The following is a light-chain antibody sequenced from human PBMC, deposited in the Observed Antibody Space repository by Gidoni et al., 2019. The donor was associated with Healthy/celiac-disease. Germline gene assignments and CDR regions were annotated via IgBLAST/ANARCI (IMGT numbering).Light chain of an antibody. V-gene: IGKV1-5*03. CDR1: QSIRSW. J-gene: IGKJ1*01. Sequence: DIQITQSPSPLSASVGDRVNITCRASQSIRSWLAWYQQKPGKAPKLLIYKAYSLESGCTSRLSGSGSGIEFTLTISSLQPDDFSTYYCKQYNSYPETFGQGTKVEIK. CDR3: KQYNSYPET. CDR2: KAY.